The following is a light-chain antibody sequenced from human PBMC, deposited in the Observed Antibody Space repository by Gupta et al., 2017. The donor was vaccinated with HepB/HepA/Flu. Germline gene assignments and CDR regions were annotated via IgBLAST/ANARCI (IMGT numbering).Light chain of an antibody. V-gene: IGLV2-11*01. CDR3: CSYVILYSLA. Sequence: QSTLTQPPSVSGSPGPPVTISCTGTSNDVGGSNYLSWYQQHPGKAPRLLIYDVDKRPSGVPDRFVGSKSGNTASLTISGLQTADDADYYCCSYVILYSLAFGGGTKVTVL. J-gene: IGLJ2*01. CDR2: DVD. CDR1: SNDVGGSNY.